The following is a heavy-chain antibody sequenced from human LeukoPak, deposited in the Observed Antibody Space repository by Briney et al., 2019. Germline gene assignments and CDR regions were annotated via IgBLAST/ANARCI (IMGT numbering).Heavy chain of an antibody. D-gene: IGHD3-22*01. CDR3: ARRGYYYGGSGYYYFDY. J-gene: IGHJ4*02. V-gene: IGHV4-59*01. CDR2: IYYSGST. CDR1: GGSINNYY. Sequence: SETLSLTCTVSGGSINNYYWSWIRQPPGKGLEWIGYIYYSGSTNYNPSLKSRVTISVDTSKNQFSLKMTSVTAADTAVYYCARRGYYYGGSGYYYFDYWGQGTLVTVSS.